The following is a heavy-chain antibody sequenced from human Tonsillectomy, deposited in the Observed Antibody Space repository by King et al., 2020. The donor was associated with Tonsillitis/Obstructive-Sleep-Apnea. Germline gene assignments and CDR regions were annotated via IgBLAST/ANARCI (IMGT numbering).Heavy chain of an antibody. J-gene: IGHJ5*02. CDR1: GYSFTSYW. Sequence: EFQLVQSGAEVKQPGESLRISCKGSGYSFTSYWISWGRQMPGKGLEWLWRSDPSDSYTNSTPSFQGHVTSSADKSISTAYLQGSSLKASDTAMYYCARLDMTTYNWFDPWGQGTLVTVSS. CDR3: ARLDMTTYNWFDP. D-gene: IGHD3-22*01. CDR2: SDPSDSYT. V-gene: IGHV5-10-1*01.